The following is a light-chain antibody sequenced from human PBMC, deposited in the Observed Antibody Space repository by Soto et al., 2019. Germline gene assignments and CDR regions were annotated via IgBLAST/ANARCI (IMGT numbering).Light chain of an antibody. CDR1: QTVTRN. J-gene: IGKJ1*01. CDR2: GAS. CDR3: QQYNNWPPAT. V-gene: IGKV3-15*01. Sequence: EIVMTQSPASLSVSPGERATLSCRASQTVTRNLAWYQQKPGQAPRLLIYGASTRATGIPARFSGSGSGTEFTLTISSLQSEDSAVYYCQQYNNWPPATFGQGTKVVIK.